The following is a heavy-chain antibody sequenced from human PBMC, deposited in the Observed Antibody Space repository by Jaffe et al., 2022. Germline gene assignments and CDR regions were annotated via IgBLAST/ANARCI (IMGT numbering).Heavy chain of an antibody. Sequence: QVQLVESGGGVVQPGGSLRLSCAASGFTFSSYGMHWVRQAPGKGLEWVAFIRYDGSNKYYADSVKGRFTISRDNSKNTLYLQMNSLRAEDTAVYYCAKDDARGWLPVVAFDYWGQGTLVTVSS. CDR3: AKDDARGWLPVVAFDY. CDR1: GFTFSSYG. V-gene: IGHV3-30*02. D-gene: IGHD5-12*01. J-gene: IGHJ4*02. CDR2: IRYDGSNK.